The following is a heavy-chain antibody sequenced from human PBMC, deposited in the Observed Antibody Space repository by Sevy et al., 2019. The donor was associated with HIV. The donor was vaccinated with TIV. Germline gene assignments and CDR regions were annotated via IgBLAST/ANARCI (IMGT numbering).Heavy chain of an antibody. CDR1: GFTFSSYG. J-gene: IGHJ6*02. V-gene: IGHV3-30*18. D-gene: IGHD5-12*01. CDR2: ISYDGSNK. Sequence: GGSLRLSCAASGFTFSSYGMNWVRQAPGKGLEWVAVISYDGSNKYYADSVKGRFTISRDNSKNTLYLQMNSLRAEDTAVYYCAKVGGGYSGYDTPFYWYYGMDVWGQGTTVTVSS. CDR3: AKVGGGYSGYDTPFYWYYGMDV.